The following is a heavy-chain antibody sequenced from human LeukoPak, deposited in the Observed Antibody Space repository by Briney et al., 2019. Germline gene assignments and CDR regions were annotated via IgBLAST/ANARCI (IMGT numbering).Heavy chain of an antibody. V-gene: IGHV4-59*01. D-gene: IGHD3-22*01. Sequence: SETLSPTCTVSGGSISSYYWSWIRQPPGKGLEWIGYIYYSGSTNYNPSLKSRVTISVDTSKNQFSLKLSSVTAADTAVYYCARVEEDYDSSPIIDYWGQGTLVTVSS. CDR2: IYYSGST. J-gene: IGHJ4*02. CDR3: ARVEEDYDSSPIIDY. CDR1: GGSISSYY.